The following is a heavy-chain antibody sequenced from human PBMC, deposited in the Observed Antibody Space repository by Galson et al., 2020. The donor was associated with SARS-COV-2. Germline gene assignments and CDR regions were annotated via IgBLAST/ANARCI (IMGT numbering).Heavy chain of an antibody. Sequence: GGSLRLSCAASGFSVSSNYMSWVRQAPGKGLEWVSVIYSGGSSYYADSVKGRFTISRDNSNNTLYLQMNTLRAEDTAVYYCARGGTQLWLRGVFDYWGQGTLVTVSS. CDR2: IYSGGSS. CDR3: ARGGTQLWLRGVFDY. J-gene: IGHJ4*02. D-gene: IGHD5-18*01. V-gene: IGHV3-66*02. CDR1: GFSVSSNY.